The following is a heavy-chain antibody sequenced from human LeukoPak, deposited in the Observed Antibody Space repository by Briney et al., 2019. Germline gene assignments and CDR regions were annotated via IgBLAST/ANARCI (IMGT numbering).Heavy chain of an antibody. V-gene: IGHV4-34*01. CDR1: GGSFSGYY. CDR3: ARGRGLRYFDWLDY. CDR2: INHSGST. D-gene: IGHD3-9*01. J-gene: IGHJ4*02. Sequence: SETLSLTCAVYGGSFSGYYWSWIRQPPGKGLEWIGEINHSGSTNYNPSLKSRVTISVDTSKNQFSLKLSSVTAADTAVYYCARGRGLRYFDWLDYWGQGTLVTFSS.